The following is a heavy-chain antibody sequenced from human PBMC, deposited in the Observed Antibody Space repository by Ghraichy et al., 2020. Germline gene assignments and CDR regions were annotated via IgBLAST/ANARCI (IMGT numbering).Heavy chain of an antibody. CDR3: TRSITGSTYNFDY. Sequence: GGSLRLSCEASGFTFSGSGMHWVRQASGKGLEWVGRIRSKANSYATAYAESVKGRFTISRDDSKNTAYLQMNILKTEDTAVYYCTRSITGSTYNFDYWGQGTPVTVSS. V-gene: IGHV3-73*01. CDR1: GFTFSGSG. J-gene: IGHJ4*02. D-gene: IGHD1-7*01. CDR2: IRSKANSYAT.